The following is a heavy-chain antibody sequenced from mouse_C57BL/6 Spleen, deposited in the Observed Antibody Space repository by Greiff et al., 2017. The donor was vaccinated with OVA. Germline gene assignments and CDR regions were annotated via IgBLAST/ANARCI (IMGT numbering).Heavy chain of an antibody. CDR3: ARWGWDEGNYAMDY. Sequence: QVQLQQPGAELVKPGASVKLSCKASGYTFTSYWMQWVKQRPGQGLEWIGEIDPSDSYTNYNQKFKGKATLTVDTSSSTAYMQLSSLTSEDSAVYYCARWGWDEGNYAMDYWGQGTSVTVSS. V-gene: IGHV1-50*01. J-gene: IGHJ4*01. CDR2: IDPSDSYT. D-gene: IGHD4-1*01. CDR1: GYTFTSYW.